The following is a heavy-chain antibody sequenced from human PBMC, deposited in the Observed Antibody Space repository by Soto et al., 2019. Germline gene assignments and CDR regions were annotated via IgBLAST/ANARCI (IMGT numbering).Heavy chain of an antibody. D-gene: IGHD3-22*01. Sequence: GGSLRLSCAASGFTFSSYWMSWVRQAPGKGLEWVANIKQDGSEKYYVDSVKGRFTISRDNAKNSLYLQMNSLRAEDTAVYYSARENYYDSGEYYFDYWGQGTLVTVSS. J-gene: IGHJ4*02. V-gene: IGHV3-7*05. CDR1: GFTFSSYW. CDR3: ARENYYDSGEYYFDY. CDR2: IKQDGSEK.